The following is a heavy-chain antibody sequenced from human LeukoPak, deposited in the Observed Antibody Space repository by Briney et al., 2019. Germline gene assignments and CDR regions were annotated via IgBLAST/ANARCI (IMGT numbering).Heavy chain of an antibody. J-gene: IGHJ3*02. CDR1: GGSFSGYY. CDR3: ARYGLLGLSEINAFDI. CDR2: INHSGST. Sequence: SETLSLTCGVYGGSFSGYYWNWIRQPPGKGLEWIGEINHSGSTNYNPSLKSRVTISVDTSKNQFSLNLNSVTAADTAVYYCARYGLLGLSEINAFDIWGQGTMVTVSS. D-gene: IGHD2-2*01. V-gene: IGHV4-34*01.